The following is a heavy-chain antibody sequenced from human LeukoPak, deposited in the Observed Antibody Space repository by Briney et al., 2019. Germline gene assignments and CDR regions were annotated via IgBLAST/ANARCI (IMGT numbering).Heavy chain of an antibody. CDR3: ARDNGDSAYFDY. CDR1: GGSISSGDYY. D-gene: IGHD4-17*01. CDR2: IYYSGST. Sequence: PSETLSLTCTVSGGSISSGDYYWSWIRQPPGKGLEWIGNIYYSGSTYYNPSLKSLVTISVDTSKNQFSLKLSSVTAADTAVYYCARDNGDSAYFDYWGQGTLVTVSS. J-gene: IGHJ4*02. V-gene: IGHV4-30-4*01.